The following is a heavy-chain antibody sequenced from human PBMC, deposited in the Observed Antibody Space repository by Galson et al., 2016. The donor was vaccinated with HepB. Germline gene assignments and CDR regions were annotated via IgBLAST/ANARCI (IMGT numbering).Heavy chain of an antibody. CDR1: GFTFSSFA. Sequence: SLRLSCAASGFTFSSFAMNWVRQAPGKGLEWVSGISASGGTTYYADSVKGRSTISRDNSKNTLYLQMNSLRAEDTAVYYCAKALARLTKDECNYFDSWGQGTLVTVSS. D-gene: IGHD2-2*01. CDR2: ISASGGTT. CDR3: AKALARLTKDECNYFDS. V-gene: IGHV3-23*01. J-gene: IGHJ4*02.